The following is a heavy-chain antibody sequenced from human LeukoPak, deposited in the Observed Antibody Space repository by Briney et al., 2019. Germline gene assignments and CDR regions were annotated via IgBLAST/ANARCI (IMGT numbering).Heavy chain of an antibody. CDR3: ARPRISGTLYDAFDI. J-gene: IGHJ3*02. CDR1: GGAISSTNW. D-gene: IGHD2-2*01. Sequence: SETLSLTCAVSGGAISSTNWWSWVRQSPEKGLEWIGEIFHGGSTNYNPSLKSRVTILGDKSRNQFSLKMSSVTAADTAVYYCARPRISGTLYDAFDIWGQGTMVTVSS. V-gene: IGHV4-4*02. CDR2: IFHGGST.